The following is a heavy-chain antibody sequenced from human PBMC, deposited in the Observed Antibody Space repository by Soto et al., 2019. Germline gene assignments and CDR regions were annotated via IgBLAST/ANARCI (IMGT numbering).Heavy chain of an antibody. V-gene: IGHV3-23*01. Sequence: VGSLRLSCAASGFTFSSYAMSWVRQAPGKGLEWVSAISGSGGSTYYADSVKGRFTISRDNSKNTLYLQMNSLGAEDTAVYYCAKDRGIVGATGLFDYWGQGTLVTVSS. CDR1: GFTFSSYA. D-gene: IGHD1-26*01. CDR3: AKDRGIVGATGLFDY. CDR2: ISGSGGST. J-gene: IGHJ4*02.